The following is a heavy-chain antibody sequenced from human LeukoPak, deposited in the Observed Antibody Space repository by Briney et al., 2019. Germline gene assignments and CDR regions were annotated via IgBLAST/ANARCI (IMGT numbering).Heavy chain of an antibody. CDR2: IIPIFGTA. J-gene: IGHJ4*02. Sequence: ASVKVSCKASGGTFSSYAISWVRQAPGQGLEWMGGIIPIFGTANYAQKFQGRVTITTDESTSTAYMELSSLRSKDTAVYYCARALTSGYYFDYWGQGTLVTVSS. CDR3: ARALTSGYYFDY. CDR1: GGTFSSYA. V-gene: IGHV1-69*05. D-gene: IGHD1-14*01.